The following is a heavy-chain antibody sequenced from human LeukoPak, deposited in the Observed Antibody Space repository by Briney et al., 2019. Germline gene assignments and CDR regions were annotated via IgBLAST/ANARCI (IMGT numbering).Heavy chain of an antibody. D-gene: IGHD6-19*01. V-gene: IGHV4-39*01. CDR3: ARQDIAVAASYYFDY. CDR1: GGSVSSTDYY. Sequence: SETLSLTCTVSGGSVSSTDYYWAWIRQPPGKGLEWIGAIFYNGKTFYNPSLENRVTMSVDSSKNQFSLKLTSVTAADTAVYYCARQDIAVAASYYFDYWGQGTLVTVSS. J-gene: IGHJ4*02. CDR2: IFYNGKT.